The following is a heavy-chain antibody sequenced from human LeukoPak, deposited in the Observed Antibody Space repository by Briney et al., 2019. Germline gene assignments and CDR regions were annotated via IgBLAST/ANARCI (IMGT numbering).Heavy chain of an antibody. CDR3: TRLGQLVFDY. Sequence: ASAKVSCKTSGYTFTNHYLHWVRQAPGQGLEWMGVINPGDGGTNYAQKFQGRVTMTRDTSTSTVYMELSSLRSEDTAVFYCTRLGQLVFDYWGQGTLVTVSS. CDR1: GYTFTNHY. J-gene: IGHJ4*02. CDR2: INPGDGGT. D-gene: IGHD6-6*01. V-gene: IGHV1-46*03.